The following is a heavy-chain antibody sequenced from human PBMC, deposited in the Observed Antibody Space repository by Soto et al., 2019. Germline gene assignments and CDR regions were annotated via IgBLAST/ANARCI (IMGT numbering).Heavy chain of an antibody. V-gene: IGHV3-33*01. J-gene: IGHJ6*02. D-gene: IGHD6-19*01. CDR2: IWYDGSNK. CDR1: GFTFSSYG. Sequence: QVQLVESGGGVVQPGRSLRLSCAASGFTFSSYGMHWVRQAPGKGLEWVAVIWYDGSNKYYADSVKGRFTISRDNSKNTLYLQRNSLRAEDTAVYYCARVYSSGWYPRYYYYGMDVWGQGTTVTVSS. CDR3: ARVYSSGWYPRYYYYGMDV.